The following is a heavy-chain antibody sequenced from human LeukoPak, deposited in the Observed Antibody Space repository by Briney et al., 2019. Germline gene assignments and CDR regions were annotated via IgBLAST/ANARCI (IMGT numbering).Heavy chain of an antibody. CDR2: IYYSGST. CDR1: GGSISSYY. V-gene: IGHV4-59*08. CDR3: ARLSYSSGAF. D-gene: IGHD6-19*01. J-gene: IGHJ4*02. Sequence: SETLSLTCTVSGGSISSYYWHWIRQPPGKGLEWIGYIYYSGSTNYNPSLKSRVTISVDTSKNQFSLKLNSVTAADTAVYYCARLSYSSGAFWGQGTLVTVSS.